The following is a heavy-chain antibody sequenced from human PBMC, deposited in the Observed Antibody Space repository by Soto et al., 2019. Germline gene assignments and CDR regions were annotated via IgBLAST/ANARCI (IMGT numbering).Heavy chain of an antibody. Sequence: PSETLSVRCSVAGGSISSYDGSWIRQPPGKGLEWIGYIYYSGSTNYNPSLKSRVTISVDTSKNQFSLKLSSVTAADTAVYYCARHGEHSSSWYFDFWGQGTLVTVSS. CDR2: IYYSGST. CDR1: GGSISSYD. V-gene: IGHV4-59*08. CDR3: ARHGEHSSSWYFDF. J-gene: IGHJ4*02. D-gene: IGHD6-13*01.